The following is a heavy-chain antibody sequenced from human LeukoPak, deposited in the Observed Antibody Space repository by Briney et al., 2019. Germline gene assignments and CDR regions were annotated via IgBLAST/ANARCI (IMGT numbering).Heavy chain of an antibody. CDR1: GGSFSGYY. CDR3: ARFGAWFGELLSDYFDY. D-gene: IGHD3-10*01. J-gene: IGHJ4*02. Sequence: SETLSLTCAVYGGSFSGYYWSWIRQPPGKGLEWIGEINHSGSTNYNPSLKSRVTISVDTSKNQFSLKLSSVTAADTAVYYCARFGAWFGELLSDYFDYWGQGTLVTVSS. V-gene: IGHV4-34*01. CDR2: INHSGST.